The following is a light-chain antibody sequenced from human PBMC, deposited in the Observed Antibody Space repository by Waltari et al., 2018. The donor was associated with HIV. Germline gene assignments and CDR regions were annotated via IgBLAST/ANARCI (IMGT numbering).Light chain of an antibody. J-gene: IGLJ1*01. V-gene: IGLV2-8*01. CDR3: SSYADSNNFYV. CDR2: DVN. Sequence: QSALTQPPSASGSPGQSVALSCTGTSSYVSAYNYVSWYQQHPGKAPKLMIYDVNKLPSGVPDRFFGSKSGNTASLTVSGLQAEDEADYYCSSYADSNNFYVFGTGTKVTVL. CDR1: SSYVSAYNY.